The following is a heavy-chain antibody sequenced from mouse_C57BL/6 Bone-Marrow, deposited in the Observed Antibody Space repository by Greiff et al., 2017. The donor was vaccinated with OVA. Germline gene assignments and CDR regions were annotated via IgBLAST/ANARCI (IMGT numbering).Heavy chain of an antibody. D-gene: IGHD2-13*01. V-gene: IGHV1-64*01. J-gene: IGHJ2*01. CDR1: GYTFTSYW. CDR2: IHPNSGST. CDR3: ARKWGLREDYFDY. Sequence: QVQLKQPGAELVKPGASVKLSCKASGYTFTSYWMHWVKQRPGQGLEWIGMIHPNSGSTNYNEKFKSKATLTVDKSSSTAYMQLSSLTSEDSAVYYCARKWGLREDYFDYWGQGTTRTVSS.